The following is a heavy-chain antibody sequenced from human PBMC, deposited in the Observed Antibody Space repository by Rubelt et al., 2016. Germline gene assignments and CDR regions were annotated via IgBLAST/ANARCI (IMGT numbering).Heavy chain of an antibody. V-gene: IGHV3-72*01. J-gene: IGHJ4*01. Sequence: EVQLLESGGGLVQPGGSLRLSCAASGFTFSDYYMDWVRQAPGKGLEWVGRTRRKPNSYTTEYAASVEGRFTISRDDSKSSLYLQMSSLKTEDTAVYYCARVHDSSGYSFDYWGQGTLVTVSS. CDR2: TRRKPNSYTT. CDR3: ARVHDSSGYSFDY. CDR1: GFTFSDYY. D-gene: IGHD3-22*01.